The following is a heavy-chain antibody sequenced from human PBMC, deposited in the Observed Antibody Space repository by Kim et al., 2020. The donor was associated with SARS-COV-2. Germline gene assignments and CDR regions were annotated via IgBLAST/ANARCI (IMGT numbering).Heavy chain of an antibody. V-gene: IGHV4-34*01. J-gene: IGHJ6*02. Sequence: KSRVTISVDTSKNQFSLKLSSVTAADTAVYYCARTYYYGSGTPTIYGMDVWGQGTTVTVSS. CDR3: ARTYYYGSGTPTIYGMDV. D-gene: IGHD3-10*01.